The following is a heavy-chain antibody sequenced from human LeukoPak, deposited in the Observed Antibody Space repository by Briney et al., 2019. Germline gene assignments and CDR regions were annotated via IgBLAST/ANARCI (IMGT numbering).Heavy chain of an antibody. V-gene: IGHV3-74*01. D-gene: IGHD4-17*01. CDR3: ASPMPTVPPGGY. CDR1: GFTFSSYW. Sequence: GGSLRLSCAASGFTFSSYWMHWVRQAPGKGLVWVSRINSDGSSTSYADSVKGRFTISRDNAKNTLYLQMNSLRAEDTAVYYCASPMPTVPPGGYWGQGTLVTVSS. CDR2: INSDGSST. J-gene: IGHJ4*02.